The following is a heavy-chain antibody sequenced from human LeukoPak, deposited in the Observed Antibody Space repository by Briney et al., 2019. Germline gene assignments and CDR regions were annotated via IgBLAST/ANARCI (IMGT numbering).Heavy chain of an antibody. V-gene: IGHV3-13*01. CDR2: IGTGGDT. CDR3: VRQGTPHGNFDY. Sequence: GGSLRLSCAASGFTFSRYDMHWVRQATGKGLEWVSAIGTGGDTYYPASVKGRFTISRENAKISLYLQMNSLRVEDTAVHYCVRQGTPHGNFDYWGQGTLVTVSS. J-gene: IGHJ4*02. CDR1: GFTFSRYD. D-gene: IGHD1/OR15-1a*01.